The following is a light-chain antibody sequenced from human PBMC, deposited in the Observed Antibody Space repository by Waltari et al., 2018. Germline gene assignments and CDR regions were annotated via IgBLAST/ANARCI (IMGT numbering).Light chain of an antibody. J-gene: IGKJ2*01. Sequence: DIMMNQSPDSLAVSLGERATINCKSSQSMLFNSNNTNYLAWYQQRTGQPPKLPIYWASTRESGVPDRFSGSGSWTDFTLTISSLQTEDVAVYYCQQYYSTPYTFGQGTKLEI. CDR2: WAS. V-gene: IGKV4-1*01. CDR1: QSMLFNSNNTNY. CDR3: QQYYSTPYT.